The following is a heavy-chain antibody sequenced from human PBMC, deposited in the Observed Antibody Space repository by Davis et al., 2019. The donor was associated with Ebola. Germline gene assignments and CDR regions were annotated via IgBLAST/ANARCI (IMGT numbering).Heavy chain of an antibody. V-gene: IGHV4-59*01. CDR2: IYYSGST. CDR1: GGSFSGYY. D-gene: IGHD2-2*01. J-gene: IGHJ4*02. CDR3: ARDQVV. Sequence: PSETLSLTCAVYGGSFSGYYWSWIRQPPGKGLEWIGYIYYSGSTNYNPSLKSRVTISVDTSKNQFSLKLSSVTAADTAVYYCARDQVVWGQGTLVTVSS.